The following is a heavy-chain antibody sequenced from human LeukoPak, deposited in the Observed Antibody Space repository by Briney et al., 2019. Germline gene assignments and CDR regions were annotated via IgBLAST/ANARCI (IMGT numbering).Heavy chain of an antibody. V-gene: IGHV1-46*01. CDR1: GYTFTSYA. J-gene: IGHJ3*02. CDR2: INPSGGST. CDR3: AQTGATVSNPDDAFDI. Sequence: ASVKVSCKASGYTFTSYAMNWVRQAPGQGLEWMGIINPSGGSTSYAQKFQGRVTMTRDTSTSTVYMELSSLRSEDTAVYYCAQTGATVSNPDDAFDIWGQGTMVTVSS. D-gene: IGHD1-26*01.